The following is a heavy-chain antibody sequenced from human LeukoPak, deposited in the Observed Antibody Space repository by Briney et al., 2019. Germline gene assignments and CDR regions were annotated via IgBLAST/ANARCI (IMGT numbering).Heavy chain of an antibody. D-gene: IGHD3-16*02. J-gene: IGHJ5*02. Sequence: ASVKVSCKASGYTFTNYSMHWVRQAPGQRLEWMGWINAGNGNTKYSQKFQGRVTITRDTSASTAYMELSSLRSEDTAVYYCAREAFGGVIVYNRFDPWGQGTLVTVSS. CDR1: GYTFTNYS. V-gene: IGHV1-3*01. CDR3: AREAFGGVIVYNRFDP. CDR2: INAGNGNT.